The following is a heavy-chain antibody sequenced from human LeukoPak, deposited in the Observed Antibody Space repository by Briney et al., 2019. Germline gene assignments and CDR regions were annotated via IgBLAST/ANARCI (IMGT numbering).Heavy chain of an antibody. CDR3: ARADVWGPRRAFDI. V-gene: IGHV1-69*13. Sequence: SVKVSCKASGGTFSSYAISWVRQAPGQGLEWMGGIIPIFGTANYAQKFQGRVTITADESTSTAYMELSSLRSEDTAVYYCARADVWGPRRAFDIWGQGTMVTVSS. J-gene: IGHJ3*02. D-gene: IGHD3-16*01. CDR2: IIPIFGTA. CDR1: GGTFSSYA.